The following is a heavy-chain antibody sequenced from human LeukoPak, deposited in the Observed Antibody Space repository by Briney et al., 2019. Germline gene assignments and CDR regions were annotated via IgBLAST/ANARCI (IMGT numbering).Heavy chain of an antibody. Sequence: SSETLSLTCTVSGGSFMRSEYYWGWVRQPPGKGLEWIVIIYYSGSTYYNPSLKSRVTMSLDTSKNQFSLRLSSLTAADTAVFYCARLAMAALVPGAYFQDWGQGTLVTVSS. V-gene: IGHV4-39*01. J-gene: IGHJ1*01. CDR3: ARLAMAALVPGAYFQD. CDR2: IYYSGST. D-gene: IGHD5-24*01. CDR1: GGSFMRSEYY.